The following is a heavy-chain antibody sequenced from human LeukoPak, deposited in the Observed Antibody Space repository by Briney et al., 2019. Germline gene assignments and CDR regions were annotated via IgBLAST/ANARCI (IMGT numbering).Heavy chain of an antibody. CDR2: INPDSGGT. J-gene: IGHJ4*02. Sequence: ASVKVSCKASGYTFTDYYMHWVRQAPGQGLEWMGWINPDSGGTNYAQNFQGRVTMARDTSISTAYMELSRLRSDDTAVYYCARPFIETPSLGALDYWGQGTLVTVSS. V-gene: IGHV1-2*02. D-gene: IGHD4-23*01. CDR1: GYTFTDYY. CDR3: ARPFIETPSLGALDY.